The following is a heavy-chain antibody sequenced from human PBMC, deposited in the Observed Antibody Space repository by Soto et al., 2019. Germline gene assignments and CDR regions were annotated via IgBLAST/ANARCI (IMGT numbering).Heavy chain of an antibody. CDR1: GGSFSGYY. CDR2: INHSGST. J-gene: IGHJ4*02. V-gene: IGHV4-34*01. CDR3: ARFSSSWGIDY. D-gene: IGHD6-13*01. Sequence: SETLSLTCAVYGGSFSGYYWSWIRQPPGKGLEWIGEINHSGSTNYNPSLKSRVTISVDTSKNQFSLKLSSVTAADTAVYYCARFSSSWGIDYWGQGTLVTVSS.